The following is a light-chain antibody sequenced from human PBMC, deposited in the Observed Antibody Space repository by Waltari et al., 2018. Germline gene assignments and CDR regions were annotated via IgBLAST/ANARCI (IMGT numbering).Light chain of an antibody. J-gene: IGKJ4*01. V-gene: IGKV1-9*01. CDR1: QGISSY. Sequence: IGDRVTITCRASQGISSYLAWYQQKPGKAPKLLIYAASTLQSGVPSRFSGSGSGTEFTLTISSLQPEDFATYYCQELNTYPQSLTFGGGTKVEI. CDR2: AAS. CDR3: QELNTYPQSLT.